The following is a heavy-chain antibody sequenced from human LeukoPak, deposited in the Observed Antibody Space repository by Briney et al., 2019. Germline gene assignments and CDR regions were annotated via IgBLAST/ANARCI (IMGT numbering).Heavy chain of an antibody. Sequence: AASVKVSCKVSRYTLTELSMHWVRQAPGKGLEWMGGFDPEDGETIYAQKFQGRVTMTEDTSTDTAYMELSSLRSEDTAVYYCATVYYYDSSGYYRTRGYFDYWGQGTLVTVSS. J-gene: IGHJ4*02. D-gene: IGHD3-22*01. CDR1: RYTLTELS. CDR2: FDPEDGET. CDR3: ATVYYYDSSGYYRTRGYFDY. V-gene: IGHV1-24*01.